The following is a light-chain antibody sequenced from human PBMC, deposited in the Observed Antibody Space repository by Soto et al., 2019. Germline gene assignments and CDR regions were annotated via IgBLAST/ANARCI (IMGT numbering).Light chain of an antibody. J-gene: IGKJ1*01. CDR1: QSINSY. Sequence: DIQMTQSPSSLSASVGDRVTLTCRSSQSINSYLNWYQQKPGKAPKLLIYAASNLQSGVPSRFSGSGSGTEFTLTISSLQPDDFATYYCQQYDSYSPTFGQGTKVDIK. CDR2: AAS. CDR3: QQYDSYSPT. V-gene: IGKV1-5*01.